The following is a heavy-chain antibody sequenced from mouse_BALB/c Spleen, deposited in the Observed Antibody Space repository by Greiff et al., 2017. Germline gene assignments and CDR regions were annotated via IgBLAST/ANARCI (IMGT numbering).Heavy chain of an antibody. D-gene: IGHD2-10*01. CDR3: ARSAPYYGNHDY. V-gene: IGHV1-7*01. Sequence: QVHVKQSGAELAKPGASVKMSCKASGYTFTSYWMHWVKQRPGQGLEWIGYINPSTGYTEYNQKFKDKATLTADKSSSTAYMQLSSLTSEDSAVYYCARSAPYYGNHDYWGQGTTLTVSS. CDR1: GYTFTSYW. CDR2: INPSTGYT. J-gene: IGHJ2*01.